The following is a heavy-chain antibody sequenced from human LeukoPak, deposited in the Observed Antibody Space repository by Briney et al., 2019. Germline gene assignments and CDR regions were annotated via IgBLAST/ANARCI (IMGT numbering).Heavy chain of an antibody. CDR1: GYTFSSYS. V-gene: IGHV3-21*01. CDR2: ISSSSSYI. CDR3: ARDLLVGATYYYYYYMDV. Sequence: GGSLRLSCAASGYTFSSYSMNWVRQAPGKGLEWVSSISSSSSYIYYADSVKGRFTISRDNAKNSLYLQMNSLRAEDTAVYYCARDLLVGATYYYYYYMDVWGKGTTVTVSS. D-gene: IGHD1-26*01. J-gene: IGHJ6*03.